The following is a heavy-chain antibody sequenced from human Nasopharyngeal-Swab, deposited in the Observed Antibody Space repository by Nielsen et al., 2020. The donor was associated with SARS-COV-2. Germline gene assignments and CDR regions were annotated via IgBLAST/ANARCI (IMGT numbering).Heavy chain of an antibody. Sequence: ASVKVSCKASGYTFTSYAMHWVRQAPGQRLEWMGWINAGNGNTKYSQKFQGRVTITRDTSASTAYMELSSLRSEDTAVYYCAREGALGYCSSTSCYAGWFDPWGQGTLVTVSS. V-gene: IGHV1-3*01. CDR1: GYTFTSYA. CDR2: INAGNGNT. CDR3: AREGALGYCSSTSCYAGWFDP. J-gene: IGHJ5*02. D-gene: IGHD2-2*01.